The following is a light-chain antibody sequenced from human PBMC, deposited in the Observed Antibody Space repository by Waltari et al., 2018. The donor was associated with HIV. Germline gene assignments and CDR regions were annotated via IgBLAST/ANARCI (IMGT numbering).Light chain of an antibody. V-gene: IGKV1-9*01. J-gene: IGKJ1*01. CDR2: AAS. CDR3: QQLNTYPLT. CDR1: QDISSS. Sequence: DIQLTQSPSFLSASVGDTVTITCRASQDISSSLAWYQQKPGKAPKVLIYAASSLESGVPSRFGGSGSGTEFTLTISSLQHEDFATFYCQQLNTYPLTFGQGTKVEIK.